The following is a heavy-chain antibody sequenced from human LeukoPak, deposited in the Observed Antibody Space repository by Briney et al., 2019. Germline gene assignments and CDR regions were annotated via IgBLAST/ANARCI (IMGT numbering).Heavy chain of an antibody. D-gene: IGHD2-15*01. V-gene: IGHV1-24*01. CDR2: FDPEDGET. CDR3: AAEGCSGGSCYYGMDV. CDR1: GYTLTELS. Sequence: GASVKVSCKVSGYTLTELSMHWVRQAPGKGLEWMGGFDPEDGETIYAQKFQERVTITRDMSTSTAYMGLSSLRSEDTAVYYCAAEGCSGGSCYYGMDVWGQGTTVTVSS. J-gene: IGHJ6*02.